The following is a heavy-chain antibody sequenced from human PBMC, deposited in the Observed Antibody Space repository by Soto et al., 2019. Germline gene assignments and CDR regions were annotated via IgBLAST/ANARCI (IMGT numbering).Heavy chain of an antibody. V-gene: IGHV3-23*01. CDR2: ISGSGGST. D-gene: IGHD2-15*01. CDR3: ASPGPLCSGGSCYYY. CDR1: GFTFSSYA. Sequence: GGSLRLSCAASGFTFSSYAMSWVRQAPGKGLEWVSAISGSGGSTYYADSVKGRFTISRDNSKNTLYLQMNSLRAEDTAVYYCASPGPLCSGGSCYYYWGQGTLVTVSS. J-gene: IGHJ4*02.